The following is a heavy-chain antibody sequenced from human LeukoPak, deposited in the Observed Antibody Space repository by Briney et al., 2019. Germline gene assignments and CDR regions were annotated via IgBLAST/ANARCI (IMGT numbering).Heavy chain of an antibody. Sequence: ASVKVSCKASGYTFTSYGMSWVRQAPGQGLEWMGWINPYNGNTKYAQNVQGRVTMTTDTSTTTAYMEVRSLRSDDTAVYYCARDLVHHRLLATAYNWFDPWGQGTLVTVSS. CDR1: GYTFTSYG. D-gene: IGHD3-16*01. CDR2: INPYNGNT. CDR3: ARDLVHHRLLATAYNWFDP. J-gene: IGHJ5*02. V-gene: IGHV1-18*01.